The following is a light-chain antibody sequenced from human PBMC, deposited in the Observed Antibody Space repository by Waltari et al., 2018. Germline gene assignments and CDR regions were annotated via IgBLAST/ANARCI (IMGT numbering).Light chain of an antibody. V-gene: IGLV2-23*02. CDR3: CSYAGSSTFDWV. CDR2: EVS. CDR1: NSAVGSYDR. J-gene: IGLJ3*02. Sequence: QSALTQPASVSGSPGQSSTISCTGTNSAVGSYDRVSWYQQHPGKAPKVMISEVSKRPSGVSNRFSGSKSGNTASLTISGLQAEDEADYYCCSYAGSSTFDWVFGGGTKLTVL.